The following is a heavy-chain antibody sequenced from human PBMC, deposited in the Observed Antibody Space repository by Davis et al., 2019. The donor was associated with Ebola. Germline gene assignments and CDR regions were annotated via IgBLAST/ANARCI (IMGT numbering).Heavy chain of an antibody. CDR3: ARAYCSGGSCALFDY. CDR2: INHSGSA. V-gene: IGHV4-34*01. J-gene: IGHJ4*02. CDR1: GGSFSGYY. D-gene: IGHD2-15*01. Sequence: PSETLSLTCAVYGGSFSGYYWTWIRQPPGKGLEWIGEINHSGSANYNPSLKSRVTVSVDTSTNQFSLKLSSVTAADTAVYYCARAYCSGGSCALFDYWGQGTLVTVSS.